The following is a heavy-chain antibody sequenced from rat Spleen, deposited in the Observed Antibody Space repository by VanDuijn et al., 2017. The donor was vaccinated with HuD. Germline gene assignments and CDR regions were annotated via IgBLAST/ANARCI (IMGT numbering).Heavy chain of an antibody. J-gene: IGHJ3*01. V-gene: IGHV5-19*01. CDR2: VSPSGGST. Sequence: EVQLVESGGVLVQPGRSLKLLCAVSGFTFSNYGLHWIRQAPTKSLEWVSSVSPSGGSTYYRDSVTGRFTFSRDNAKSTLYLQMDSLRSEDTATYYCTSHGARVSRFAYWGQGTLVTVSS. D-gene: IGHD1-4*01. CDR1: GFTFSNYG. CDR3: TSHGARVSRFAY.